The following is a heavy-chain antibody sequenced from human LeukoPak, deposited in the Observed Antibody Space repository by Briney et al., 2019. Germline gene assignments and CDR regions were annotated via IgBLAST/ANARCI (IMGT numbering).Heavy chain of an antibody. CDR3: ARVTYSSGWYSYYFDY. CDR2: IYSGGST. CDR1: GFTVSSNY. J-gene: IGHJ4*02. V-gene: IGHV3-53*01. D-gene: IGHD6-19*01. Sequence: GGSLRLSCAASGFTVSSNYMSWVRQAPGKGLEWVSVIYSGGSTYYADSVKGRFTISRDNSKNTLYLQMNSLRAEDTAVYYCARVTYSSGWYSYYFDYWGQGTLVTVS.